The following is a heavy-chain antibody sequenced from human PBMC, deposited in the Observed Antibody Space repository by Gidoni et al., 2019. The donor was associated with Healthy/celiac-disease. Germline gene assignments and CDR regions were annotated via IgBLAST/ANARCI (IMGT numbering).Heavy chain of an antibody. Sequence: EVQLVESGGGLVQPGGSLRLSCAASRFTFSSYEMNWVRQAPGKGLEWVSYISSSGSTIYYADSVKGRFTISRDNAKNSLYLQMNSLRAEDTAVYYCARDGPLDSSGYGDIWGQGTMVTVSS. V-gene: IGHV3-48*03. D-gene: IGHD3-22*01. CDR3: ARDGPLDSSGYGDI. CDR1: RFTFSSYE. J-gene: IGHJ3*02. CDR2: ISSSGSTI.